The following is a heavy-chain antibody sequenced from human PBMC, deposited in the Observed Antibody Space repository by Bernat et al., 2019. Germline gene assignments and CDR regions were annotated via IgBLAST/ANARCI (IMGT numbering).Heavy chain of an antibody. D-gene: IGHD3-22*01. CDR3: AREYYYDRSGYYRIGGY. V-gene: IGHV1-46*01. Sequence: QVQLVQSGAEVKKPGASVKVSCKASGYTFINYYMHWVRQAPGQGPEWMGTINPSGGSTNYAQNFQGRVTMTRDTSTSTLYLELSSLRFDDTAVYYCAREYYYDRSGYYRIGGYWGQGTLVTVSS. CDR2: INPSGGST. J-gene: IGHJ4*02. CDR1: GYTFINYY.